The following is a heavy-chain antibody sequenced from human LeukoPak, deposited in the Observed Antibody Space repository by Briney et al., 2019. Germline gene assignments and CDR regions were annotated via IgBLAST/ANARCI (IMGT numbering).Heavy chain of an antibody. CDR3: ASDQFGGAHDY. CDR2: INSDGSST. D-gene: IGHD3-3*01. CDR1: GFTFSSYW. J-gene: IGHJ4*02. Sequence: PGGSLRLSCAASGFTFSSYWMHWVRQAPGKGLVWVSRINSDGSSTSYADSVKGRFTISRDNAKNTLYLQMNSLRAEDTAVYYCASDQFGGAHDYWGQGTLVTVSS. V-gene: IGHV3-74*01.